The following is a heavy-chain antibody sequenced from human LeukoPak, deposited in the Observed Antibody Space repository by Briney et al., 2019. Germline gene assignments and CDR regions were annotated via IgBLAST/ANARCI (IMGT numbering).Heavy chain of an antibody. D-gene: IGHD4-17*01. CDR3: ARDPNGDYLGAFDF. CDR1: GFTVSSNY. CDR2: IYSGGST. J-gene: IGHJ3*01. Sequence: PGGSLRLSCAASGFTVSSNYMSWVRQAPGKGLEWVSVIYSGGSTYYADSVKGRFTISRDNSKNTLYVQMKSLRAEDTAVYYCARDPNGDYLGAFDFRGHGTRVTVSS. V-gene: IGHV3-53*01.